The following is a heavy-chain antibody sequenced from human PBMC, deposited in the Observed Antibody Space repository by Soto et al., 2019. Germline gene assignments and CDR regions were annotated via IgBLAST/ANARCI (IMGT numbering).Heavy chain of an antibody. CDR3: ARHSTVLLWFGEESGRFDY. CDR2: IYYSGST. D-gene: IGHD3-10*01. Sequence: PSETLSLTCTVSGGSISSYYWSWIRQPPGKELEWIGYIYYSGSTNYNPSLKSRVTISVDTSKNQFSLKLSSVTAADTAVYYCARHSTVLLWFGEESGRFDYWGQGTLVTVSS. J-gene: IGHJ4*02. V-gene: IGHV4-59*08. CDR1: GGSISSYY.